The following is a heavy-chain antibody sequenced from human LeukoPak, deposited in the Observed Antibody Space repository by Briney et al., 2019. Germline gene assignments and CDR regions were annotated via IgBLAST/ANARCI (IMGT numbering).Heavy chain of an antibody. J-gene: IGHJ6*03. CDR2: IIPIFGTA. D-gene: IGHD6-13*01. CDR3: ASGLYSSSWTGTYGAYYYYYMDV. V-gene: IGHV1-69*13. Sequence: SVKVSCKASGYTFTGYYMHWVRQAPGQGLEWMGGIIPIFGTANYAQKFQGRVTITADESTSTAYMELSSLRSEDTAVYYCASGLYSSSWTGTYGAYYYYYMDVWGKGTTVTVSS. CDR1: GYTFTGYY.